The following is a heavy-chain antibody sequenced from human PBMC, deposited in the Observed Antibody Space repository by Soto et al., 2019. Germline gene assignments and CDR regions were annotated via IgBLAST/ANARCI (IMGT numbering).Heavy chain of an antibody. V-gene: IGHV1-3*01. Sequence: QVQLVQSGAEVKKPGASVKVSCKASGYTFTSYAMHWVRQAPGQRLEWMGWINAGNGNTKYSQKFQGRVTITRDTSASTAYMELSSLRSEDTAVYYCARDLGKGERLNWFDPWGQGTLVTVSS. CDR3: ARDLGKGERLNWFDP. D-gene: IGHD3-10*01. J-gene: IGHJ5*02. CDR1: GYTFTSYA. CDR2: INAGNGNT.